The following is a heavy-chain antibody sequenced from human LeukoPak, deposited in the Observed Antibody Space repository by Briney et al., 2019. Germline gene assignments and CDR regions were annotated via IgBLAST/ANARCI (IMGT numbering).Heavy chain of an antibody. CDR3: IRHVEYVTPDS. CDR1: GIGFQGSA. V-gene: IGHV3-73*01. CDR2: MRDRNKNYAT. D-gene: IGHD2-21*02. J-gene: IGHJ4*02. Sequence: GGSLRLSCAASGIGFQGSAVHWVRQSSGRGLGWVGCMRDRNKNYATIYGASMRGRFTISRDDSMNTATLQLNSLRTEDTAVYFCIRHVEYVTPDSWGQGTLVTVSS.